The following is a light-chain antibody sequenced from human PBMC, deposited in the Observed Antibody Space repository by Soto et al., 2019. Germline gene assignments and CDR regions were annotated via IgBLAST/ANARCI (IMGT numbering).Light chain of an antibody. J-gene: IGLJ7*01. CDR3: AAWDDSLSGPAV. V-gene: IGLV1-47*01. Sequence: QSVLTQPPSASGTPGQRVTISCSGSSSNLGRNYVYWYQQLPGTAPKLLIYRNNQRPSGVPDRFSGSKSGTSASLAISGLRSEDEADYYCAAWDDSLSGPAVFGGGTQLTVL. CDR2: RNN. CDR1: SSNLGRNY.